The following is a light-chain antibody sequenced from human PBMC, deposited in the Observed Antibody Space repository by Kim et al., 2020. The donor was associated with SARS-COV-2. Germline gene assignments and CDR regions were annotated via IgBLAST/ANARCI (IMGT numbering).Light chain of an antibody. CDR3: QAWDSSTVV. CDR2: QDS. CDR1: KLGDKY. J-gene: IGLJ2*01. Sequence: SYELTQPPSVSVSPGQTASITCSGDKLGDKYACWYQQKPGQSPVLVIYQDSKRPSGIPERFSGSNSGNTATLTLSGTQAMDEADNYCQAWDSSTVVFGGGTQLTVL. V-gene: IGLV3-1*01.